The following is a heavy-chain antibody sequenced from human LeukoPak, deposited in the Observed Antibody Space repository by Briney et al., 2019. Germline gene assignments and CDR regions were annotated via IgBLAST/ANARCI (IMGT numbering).Heavy chain of an antibody. Sequence: SGTLSLTCAVYGGSFSGYYWSWIRQPPGKGLEWIGEINHSGSTNYNPSLKSRVTISVDTSKNQFSLKLSSVTAADTAVYYCARRSPTYYYGSGSYYLDYWGQGTLVTVSS. D-gene: IGHD3-10*01. CDR3: ARRSPTYYYGSGSYYLDY. CDR1: GGSFSGYY. V-gene: IGHV4-34*01. CDR2: INHSGST. J-gene: IGHJ4*02.